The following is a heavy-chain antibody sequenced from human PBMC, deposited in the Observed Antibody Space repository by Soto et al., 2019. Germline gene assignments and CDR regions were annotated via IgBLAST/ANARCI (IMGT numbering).Heavy chain of an antibody. CDR2: INAGNGNI. J-gene: IGHJ5*02. V-gene: IGHV1-3*01. D-gene: IGHD3-3*01. Sequence: ASVKVSCKASGYTFTSYAMHWVRQAPGQRLEWMGWINAGNGNIKYSQKFQGRVTITRDTSASTAYMELSSLRSEDTAVYYCARDPESVMYYDFWSGYWFDPWGQGTLVTVSS. CDR3: ARDPESVMYYDFWSGYWFDP. CDR1: GYTFTSYA.